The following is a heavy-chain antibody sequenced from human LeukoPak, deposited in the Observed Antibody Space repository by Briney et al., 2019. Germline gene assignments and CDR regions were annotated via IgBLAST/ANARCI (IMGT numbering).Heavy chain of an antibody. D-gene: IGHD3-22*01. CDR2: MNPNSGNT. CDR3: ATSSYYYDLQTFDP. J-gene: IGHJ5*02. V-gene: IGHV1-8*01. Sequence: ASVNVSCKASGYNFTSHDINWVRQASGQGLERMGWMNPNSGNTGYAQKFQGRVTMTRNTSISTAYMELSSLRSEDTAVYYCATSSYYYDLQTFDPWGQGTLVTVSS. CDR1: GYNFTSHD.